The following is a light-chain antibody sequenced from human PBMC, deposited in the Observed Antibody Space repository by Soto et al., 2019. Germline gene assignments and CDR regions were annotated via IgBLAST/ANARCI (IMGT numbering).Light chain of an antibody. CDR2: DAF. V-gene: IGKV3-15*01. J-gene: IGKJ4*01. Sequence: EIVMTQSPATLSVFPGERVSLSCRASQSVSSNLAWYQQTPGQAPRLLIYDAFTRATGIPARFSGSGSGTEFTLTISSLQSEDYALYYCQHYNNWPLTFGGGTKVEIK. CDR3: QHYNNWPLT. CDR1: QSVSSN.